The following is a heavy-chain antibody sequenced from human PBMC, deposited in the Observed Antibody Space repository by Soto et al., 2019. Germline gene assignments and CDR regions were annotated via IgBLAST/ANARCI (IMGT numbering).Heavy chain of an antibody. CDR2: INAGNGNT. V-gene: IGHV1-3*01. Sequence: GASVKVSCKASGYTFTSYAIHWVRQAPGQRLEWMGWINAGNGNTKYSQKFQGRVTITRDTSASTAYMELSSLRSEDTAVYYCARGSSSSFYYYYYYMDVWGKGTTVTAP. CDR1: GYTFTSYA. CDR3: ARGSSSSFYYYYYYMDV. D-gene: IGHD6-6*01. J-gene: IGHJ6*03.